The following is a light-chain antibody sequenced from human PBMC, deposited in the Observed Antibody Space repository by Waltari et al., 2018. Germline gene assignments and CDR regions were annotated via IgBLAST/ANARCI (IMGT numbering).Light chain of an antibody. CDR1: RDIANN. CDR3: QQGYDFPCT. Sequence: IQMTQSPSSLSASIGDTVTITCRASRDIANNLNWYQQQSGKAPKLLIYRASSLQNVVPSRFSGSGSGTDFSLTISSLQPEDFATYYCQQGYDFPCTFGRGTKVEIK. J-gene: IGKJ4*01. V-gene: IGKV1-6*02. CDR2: RAS.